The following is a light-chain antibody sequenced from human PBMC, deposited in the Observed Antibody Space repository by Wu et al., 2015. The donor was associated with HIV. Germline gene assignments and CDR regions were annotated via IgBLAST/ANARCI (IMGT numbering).Light chain of an antibody. Sequence: EIVMRQSPVTLSVSPGERATLSCRASQSVSTNLAWYQQKPGQAPRLLIYDASNRAKGIPARFTGSGSGTDFTLTISSLEPEDFAVYYCQQRRTWPLTFGQGTRLEIK. CDR1: QSVSTN. CDR2: DAS. V-gene: IGKV3-11*01. J-gene: IGKJ5*01. CDR3: QQRRTWPLT.